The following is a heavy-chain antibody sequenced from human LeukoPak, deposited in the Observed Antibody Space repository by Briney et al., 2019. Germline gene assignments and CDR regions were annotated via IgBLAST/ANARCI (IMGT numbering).Heavy chain of an antibody. D-gene: IGHD1-1*01. CDR2: MNPNSGNT. V-gene: IGHV1-8*02. J-gene: IGHJ5*02. CDR1: GNTFTSYY. CDR3: ARARSTGNNWFDP. Sequence: ASVKVSCKASGNTFTSYYINWVRQAAGQGVEWMGWMNPNSGNTGYAQKFQGRVTMTRDTSISTAYMELSRLRSDDTAVYYCARARSTGNNWFDPWGQGTLVTVSS.